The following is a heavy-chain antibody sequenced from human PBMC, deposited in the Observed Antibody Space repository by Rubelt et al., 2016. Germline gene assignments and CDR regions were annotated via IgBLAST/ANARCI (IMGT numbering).Heavy chain of an antibody. CDR1: GFTVSSNY. CDR2: ISSGGST. CDR3: ARNWGFDY. V-gene: IGHV3-66*01. J-gene: IGHJ4*02. D-gene: IGHD7-27*01. Sequence: EVQLVESGGGLVQPGGSLRLSCAASGFTVSSNYMSWVRQAPGKGLEWVSVISSGGSTYYADTVKGRFTISRGNSKNTRYLQMNSLRAEDTAVYYCARNWGFDYWGQGTLVTVSS.